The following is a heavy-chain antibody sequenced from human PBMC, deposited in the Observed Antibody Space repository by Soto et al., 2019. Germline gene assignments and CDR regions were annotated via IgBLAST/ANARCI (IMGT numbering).Heavy chain of an antibody. CDR1: GFPFSNYG. J-gene: IGHJ6*02. CDR2: ITYDGSKK. D-gene: IGHD6-19*01. V-gene: IGHV3-33*01. Sequence: GGSLRLSCAVSGFPFSNYGMYWVRQAPGNGLEWVALITYDGSKKYYADSVKGRLTVSRDDSKNTLYLQMNSLRAEDTAVYYCARVAGHSSGGYYYSMDVWGQGTTVTVSS. CDR3: ARVAGHSSGGYYYSMDV.